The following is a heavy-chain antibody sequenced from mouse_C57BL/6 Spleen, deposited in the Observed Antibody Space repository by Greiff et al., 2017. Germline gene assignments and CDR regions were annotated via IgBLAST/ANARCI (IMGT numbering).Heavy chain of an antibody. Sequence: VQLKESGPELVKPGASVKLSCKASGYTFTSYDINWVKQRPGQGLEWIGWIYPRDGSTKYNEKFKGKATLTVDTSSSTAYMELHSLTSEDSAVYFCARDDGYSPYAMDYWGQGTSVTVSS. CDR2: IYPRDGST. CDR1: GYTFTSYD. CDR3: ARDDGYSPYAMDY. V-gene: IGHV1-85*01. J-gene: IGHJ4*01. D-gene: IGHD2-3*01.